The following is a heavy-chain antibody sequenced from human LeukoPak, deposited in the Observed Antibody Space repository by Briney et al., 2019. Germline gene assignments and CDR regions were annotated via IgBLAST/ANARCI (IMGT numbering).Heavy chain of an antibody. V-gene: IGHV4-34*01. D-gene: IGHD2-15*01. Sequence: GSLRLSCAASGFTFRNAWMNWVRQAPGKGLEWVGEINHSGSTNYNPSLKSRVTISVDTSKNQFSLKLSSVTAADTAVYYCARAPPDSEVAVGDYWGQGTLVTVSS. CDR1: GFTFRNAW. J-gene: IGHJ4*02. CDR2: INHSGST. CDR3: ARAPPDSEVAVGDY.